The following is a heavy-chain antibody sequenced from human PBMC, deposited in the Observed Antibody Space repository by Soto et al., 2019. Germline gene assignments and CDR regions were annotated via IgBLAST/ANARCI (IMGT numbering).Heavy chain of an antibody. CDR3: ARGTGEVEFYYYYMDV. D-gene: IGHD7-27*01. V-gene: IGHV4-4*02. Sequence: QVQLQESGPGLVKPSGTLSLTCAVSSGSISSSNWWSWVRQPPGKGLEWIGEIYHSGSTNYNPSLKSRVTVSVDKSKNQFSLKLSSVTAADTAVYYCARGTGEVEFYYYYMDVWGKGTTVTVSS. CDR1: SGSISSSNW. CDR2: IYHSGST. J-gene: IGHJ6*03.